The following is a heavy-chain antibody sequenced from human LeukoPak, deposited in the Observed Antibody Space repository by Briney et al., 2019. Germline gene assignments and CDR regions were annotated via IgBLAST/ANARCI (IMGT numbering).Heavy chain of an antibody. CDR3: ARGGGPTYYYYYMDV. V-gene: IGHV4-59*01. CDR1: GGSISSYY. D-gene: IGHD3-16*01. CDR2: IYYSGST. Sequence: SETLSLTCTVSGGSISSYYWSWIRQPPGKGLEWIGYIYYSGSTNYNPSLKSRVTISVDTSKNRFSLKLSSVTAADTAVYYCARGGGPTYYYYYMDVWGKGTTVTASS. J-gene: IGHJ6*03.